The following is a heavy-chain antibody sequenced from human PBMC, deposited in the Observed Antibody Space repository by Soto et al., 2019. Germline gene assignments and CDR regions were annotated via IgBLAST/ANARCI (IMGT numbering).Heavy chain of an antibody. CDR2: ISGSGGST. CDR1: GFTFSSYA. J-gene: IGHJ6*03. D-gene: IGHD3-3*01. Sequence: GGSLRLSCAASGFTFSSYAMSWVRQAPGKGLEWVSAISGSGGSTYYADSVKGRFTISRDNSKNTLYLQMNSLRAEDTAVYYCAKVGHESTIFGVVLVLVPPYYYMDVWGKGTTVTVSS. V-gene: IGHV3-23*01. CDR3: AKVGHESTIFGVVLVLVPPYYYMDV.